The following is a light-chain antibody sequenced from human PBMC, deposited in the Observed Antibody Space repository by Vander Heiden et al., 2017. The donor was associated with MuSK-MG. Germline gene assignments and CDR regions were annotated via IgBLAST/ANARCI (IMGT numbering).Light chain of an antibody. CDR1: QSVRSSS. CDR2: GES. V-gene: IGKV3-20*01. Sequence: EIVLTQSPGTLSLSPGERATLSCRASQSVRSSSLTWCQQKPGQAPRLLIYGESNRATGIPDRFSGSGSGTDFTLTISRLEPEDFAVYYCQHYGNSPELTFGGGTKVEIK. CDR3: QHYGNSPELT. J-gene: IGKJ4*01.